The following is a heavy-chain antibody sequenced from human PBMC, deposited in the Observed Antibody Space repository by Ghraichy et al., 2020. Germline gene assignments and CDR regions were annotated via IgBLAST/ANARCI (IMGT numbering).Heavy chain of an antibody. J-gene: IGHJ2*01. CDR1: SLTDARVG. CDR2: IIKNDEN. V-gene: IGHV2-26*01. CDR3: ARASRGDDYYSWYFDL. D-gene: IGHD3-10*01. Sequence: SLTDARVGVSWIRQPPGKALEWLAHIIKNDENSYNTSLKSRLTISKDTSESQVVLTMTDMDAVDTATYYCARASRGDDYYSWYFDLWGRGTLVTVSS.